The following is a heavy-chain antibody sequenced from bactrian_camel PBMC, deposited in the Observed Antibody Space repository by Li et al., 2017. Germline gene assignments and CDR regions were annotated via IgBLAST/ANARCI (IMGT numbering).Heavy chain of an antibody. Sequence: VQLVESGGGLVQPGGSLRLSCAASGFPFSSSVMMWVRQASGKGLEWVSTINRSSGTYYADSVKGRFTISRDNAKNALYLQLSSLKTEDTALYYCATEYRLGGWGQGTQVTVS. D-gene: IGHD3*01. V-gene: IGHV3S40*01. J-gene: IGHJ4*01. CDR3: ATEYRLGG. CDR1: GFPFSSSV. CDR2: INRSSGT.